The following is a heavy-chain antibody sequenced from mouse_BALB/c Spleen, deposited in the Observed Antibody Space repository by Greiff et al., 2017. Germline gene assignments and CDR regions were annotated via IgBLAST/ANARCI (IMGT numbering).Heavy chain of an antibody. CDR2: INPSNGRT. CDR1: GYTFTSYW. D-gene: IGHD2-14*01. CDR3: ARYRSYNYYAMDY. V-gene: IGHV1S81*02. Sequence: VQLQQPGAELVKPGASVKLSCKASGYTFTSYWMHWVKQRPGQGLEWIGEINPSNGRTNYNEKFKSKATLTVDKSSSTAYVQLSSLTSEDSAVYYCARYRSYNYYAMDYWGQGTSVTVSS. J-gene: IGHJ4*01.